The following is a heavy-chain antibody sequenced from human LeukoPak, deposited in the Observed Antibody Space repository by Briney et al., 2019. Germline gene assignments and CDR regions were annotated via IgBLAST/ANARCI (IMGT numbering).Heavy chain of an antibody. V-gene: IGHV3-74*01. J-gene: IGHJ4*02. CDR1: GFTFSRYW. D-gene: IGHD3-16*01. CDR3: ATDTFGPNDC. CDR2: IKTDGSTT. Sequence: GGSLRPSCAASGFTFSRYWMHWVRQAPGKGLVWVSNIKTDGSTTNYADSVKGRFTISRDNAKNTLYLQMNGLRAEDTAVYYCATDTFGPNDCWGQGTLATVSS.